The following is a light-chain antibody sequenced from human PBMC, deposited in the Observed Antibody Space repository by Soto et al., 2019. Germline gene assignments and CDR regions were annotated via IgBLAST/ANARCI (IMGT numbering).Light chain of an antibody. J-gene: IGLJ1*01. CDR2: EVT. Sequence: SVLTQPPSASGSPGQSVTISRTGTSSDVGGYDYVSWYQQHPGKAPKLMIYEVTIRPSGVSDRFSGSKSGNTASLTVSGLQAEDEADYYCSSYAGSSNVFGTGTKVTVL. V-gene: IGLV2-8*01. CDR3: SSYAGSSNV. CDR1: SSDVGGYDY.